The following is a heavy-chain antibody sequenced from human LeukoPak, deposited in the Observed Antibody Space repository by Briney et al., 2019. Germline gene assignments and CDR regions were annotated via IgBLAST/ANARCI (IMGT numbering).Heavy chain of an antibody. CDR1: GGTFISYA. Sequence: ASVKVSCKASGGTFISYAISWVRQAPGQGLEWMGGIIPIFGTANYAQKFQGRVTITTDESTSTAYMELSSLRSEDTAVYYCARDSTLNYYYDSSGLNYYYYMDVWGKGTTVTVSS. CDR2: IIPIFGTA. CDR3: ARDSTLNYYYDSSGLNYYYYMDV. D-gene: IGHD3-22*01. V-gene: IGHV1-69*05. J-gene: IGHJ6*03.